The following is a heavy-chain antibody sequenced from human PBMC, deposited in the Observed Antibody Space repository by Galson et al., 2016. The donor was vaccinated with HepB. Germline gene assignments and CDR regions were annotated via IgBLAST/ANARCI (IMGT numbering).Heavy chain of an antibody. CDR1: GYTFTGYF. V-gene: IGHV1-2*02. CDR2: IKPNRGGP. Sequence: SVKVSCKASGYTFTGYFIHWVRQAPGQGLEWMGWIKPNRGGPNYGQKFQGRVTMTRDTSISAAYMELSRLGSDDTAVYYCVRGSRSSSWYLVDPYNWFDPWGQGTLVTVSS. D-gene: IGHD6-13*01. J-gene: IGHJ5*02. CDR3: VRGSRSSSWYLVDPYNWFDP.